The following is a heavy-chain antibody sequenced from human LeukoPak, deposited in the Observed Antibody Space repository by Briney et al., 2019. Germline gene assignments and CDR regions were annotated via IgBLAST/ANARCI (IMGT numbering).Heavy chain of an antibody. CDR3: ARGGRGSAAVVAPRSFDI. J-gene: IGHJ3*02. CDR1: GFTVSSIH. Sequence: SGGSLRLSCAASGFTVSSIHMVWVRQAPGKGLEWASVTYTGGNSYYADSVKGRFIISRDISKNTLYLQMNSLRAEDSALYYCARGGRGSAAVVAPRSFDIWGQGTMVTVSS. V-gene: IGHV3-53*01. D-gene: IGHD3-22*01. CDR2: TYTGGNS.